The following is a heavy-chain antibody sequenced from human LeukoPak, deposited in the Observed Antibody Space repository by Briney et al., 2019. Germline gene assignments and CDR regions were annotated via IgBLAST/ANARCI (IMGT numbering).Heavy chain of an antibody. CDR2: IYKGGST. CDR1: GFTVSTHY. Sequence: GGSLRLSCAASGFTVSTHYMSWVRQAPGKGLGWVSVIYKGGSTNYADSVKGRFTISRDNSKNTLYLQMNSLRAEDTAVYYCARGYDSSTYYPEHFQHWGQGTLVTVSS. V-gene: IGHV3-66*01. J-gene: IGHJ1*01. CDR3: ARGYDSSTYYPEHFQH. D-gene: IGHD3-22*01.